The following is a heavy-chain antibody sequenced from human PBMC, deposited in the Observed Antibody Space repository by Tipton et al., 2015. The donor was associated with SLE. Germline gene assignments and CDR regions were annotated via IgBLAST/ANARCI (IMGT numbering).Heavy chain of an antibody. CDR1: GGSISGYY. Sequence: TLSLTCTVSGGSISGYYWSWIRQPPGKGLEWIGYIYYSGSTNYNPSLKSRVTISVDTSKNQFSLKLSSVTAADTAVYYCARGTDPMVRDYWGQGTLVTVSS. D-gene: IGHD3-10*01. CDR3: ARGTDPMVRDY. J-gene: IGHJ4*02. V-gene: IGHV4-59*01. CDR2: IYYSGST.